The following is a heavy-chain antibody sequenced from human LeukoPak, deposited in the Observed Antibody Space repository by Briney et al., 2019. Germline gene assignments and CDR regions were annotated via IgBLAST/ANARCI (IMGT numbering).Heavy chain of an antibody. V-gene: IGHV4-39*01. Sequence: SETLSLTCTVSGGSISSSHDYWGWIRQPPGKGLEWIGSIYYSGSTYYNASLKSRVTISVDTSKNQFSLKLTSVTAADTAIYYCARRLPGMVRSYYFDYWGQGALVTVSS. CDR3: ARRLPGMVRSYYFDY. D-gene: IGHD4/OR15-4a*01. J-gene: IGHJ4*02. CDR2: IYYSGST. CDR1: GGSISSSHDY.